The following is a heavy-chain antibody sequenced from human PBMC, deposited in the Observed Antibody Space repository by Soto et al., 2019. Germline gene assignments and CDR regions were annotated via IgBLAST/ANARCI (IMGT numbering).Heavy chain of an antibody. Sequence: SETLSLTCTVSGGSISSSSYYWGWIRQPPGKGLEWIGSIYYSGSTYYNPSLKSRVTISVDTSKNQFSLKLSSVTAADTAVYYCARRDGRWYFIDYWGQGTLVTVSS. CDR2: IYYSGST. CDR3: ARRDGRWYFIDY. D-gene: IGHD6-13*01. J-gene: IGHJ4*02. CDR1: GGSISSSSYY. V-gene: IGHV4-39*01.